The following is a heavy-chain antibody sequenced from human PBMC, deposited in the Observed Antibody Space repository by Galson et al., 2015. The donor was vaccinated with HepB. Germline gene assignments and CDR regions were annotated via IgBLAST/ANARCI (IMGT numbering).Heavy chain of an antibody. CDR1: GYTFTSYG. J-gene: IGHJ4*02. CDR3: ARQPPGGGPGY. Sequence: SGYTFTSYGISWVRQAPGQGLEWMGWISAYNGNTNYAQKLQGRVTMTTDTSTSTAYMELRSLRSDDTAVYYCARQPPGGGPGYWGQGTLVTVSS. V-gene: IGHV1-18*01. CDR2: ISAYNGNT. D-gene: IGHD3-10*01.